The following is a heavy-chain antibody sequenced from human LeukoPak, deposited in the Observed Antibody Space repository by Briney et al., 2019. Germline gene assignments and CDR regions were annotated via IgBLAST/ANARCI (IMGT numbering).Heavy chain of an antibody. CDR2: ICGSGGTP. CDR1: GFSFISYA. V-gene: IGHV3-23*01. D-gene: IGHD3-10*01. CDR3: AKIQVGGFGELFLYYFDY. Sequence: GGSLRLSRVPSGFSFISYAMSCVRQAPGGGLEWVSAICGSGGTPYHADSVKARFTISRDNSKNPLYLQMNSLRAEDTAVYYCAKIQVGGFGELFLYYFDYWGQETLVTVSS. J-gene: IGHJ4*02.